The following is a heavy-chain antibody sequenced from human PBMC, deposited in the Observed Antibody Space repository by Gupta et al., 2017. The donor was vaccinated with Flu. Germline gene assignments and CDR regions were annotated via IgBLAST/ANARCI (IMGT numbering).Heavy chain of an antibody. Sequence: PGKGLEWIGYIYYSGSTNYNPSLKSRVTISVDTSKNQFSLKLSSVTAADTAVYYCARDRYGSGSYYKGGFDYWGQGTLVTVSS. CDR2: IYYSGST. D-gene: IGHD3-10*01. J-gene: IGHJ4*02. CDR3: ARDRYGSGSYYKGGFDY. V-gene: IGHV4-59*01.